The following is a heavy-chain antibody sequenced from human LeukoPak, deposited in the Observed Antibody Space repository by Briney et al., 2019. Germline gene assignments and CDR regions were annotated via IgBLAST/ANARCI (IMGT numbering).Heavy chain of an antibody. V-gene: IGHV3-74*01. CDR3: IRHPSSNFDY. CDR1: GYTFTTYW. J-gene: IGHJ4*02. CDR2: INSDGSNT. D-gene: IGHD6-13*01. Sequence: GGSLRLSCAASGYTFTTYWIHWVRQAPGKGLVWVSLINSDGSNTGYADSVKGRFTISRDNAKNMVYLQMNSLRAEDTAVYYCIRHPSSNFDYWGQGTLVTVSS.